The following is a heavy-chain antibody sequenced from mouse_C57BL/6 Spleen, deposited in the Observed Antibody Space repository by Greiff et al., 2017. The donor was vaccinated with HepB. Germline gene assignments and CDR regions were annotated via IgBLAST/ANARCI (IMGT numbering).Heavy chain of an antibody. J-gene: IGHJ2*01. CDR1: GYSITSGYY. CDR2: ISYDGSN. Sequence: ESGPGLVKPSQSLSLTCSVTGYSITSGYYWNWIRQFPGNKLEWMGYISYDGSNNYNPSLKNRISITRDTSKNQFFLKLNSVTTEDTATYYCARDRFSGYFDYWGQGTTLTVSS. D-gene: IGHD3-2*02. CDR3: ARDRFSGYFDY. V-gene: IGHV3-6*01.